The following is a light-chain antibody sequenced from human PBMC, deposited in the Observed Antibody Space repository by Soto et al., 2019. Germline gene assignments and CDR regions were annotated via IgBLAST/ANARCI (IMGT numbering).Light chain of an antibody. Sequence: QAVVTQPPSVSGAPGQRVTISCNGTSSNVGSRYEVHWYQQLPGTAPKLLIYGNSNRPSGVPDRFSGPKSGTSASLAITGLQAADEADYYCQSYDSSLSGWDVVFGGGTKLTVL. J-gene: IGLJ2*01. V-gene: IGLV1-40*01. CDR3: QSYDSSLSGWDVV. CDR1: SSNVGSRYE. CDR2: GNS.